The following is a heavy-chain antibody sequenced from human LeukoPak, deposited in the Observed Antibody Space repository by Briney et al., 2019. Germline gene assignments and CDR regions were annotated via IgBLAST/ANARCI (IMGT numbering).Heavy chain of an antibody. D-gene: IGHD6-19*01. Sequence: GTSLRLSCAASGFTFSDSGMHWVRQAPGKGLEWAALISYDGCNKYYADSVKGRFTISRSNSKNTLYLQMNSLRAEDTAVYYCAKDRYSSGWGAAFDIWGQGTMVTVSS. CDR2: ISYDGCNK. CDR3: AKDRYSSGWGAAFDI. V-gene: IGHV3-30*18. J-gene: IGHJ3*02. CDR1: GFTFSDSG.